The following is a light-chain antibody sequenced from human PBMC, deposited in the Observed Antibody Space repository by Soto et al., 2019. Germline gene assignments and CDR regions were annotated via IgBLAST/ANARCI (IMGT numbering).Light chain of an antibody. CDR1: QSISSY. CDR3: QQSDRTPYT. V-gene: IGKV1-39*01. CDR2: AAS. J-gene: IGKJ2*01. Sequence: DIQMTQSPSSLSSSVGDRVTITCRASQSISSYLNWYQQKPGKAPKLLIYAASSLPSGVPSRFSGSGSGTDFTLTISSLQPEDFAAFYCQQSDRTPYTFGQGTKLEIK.